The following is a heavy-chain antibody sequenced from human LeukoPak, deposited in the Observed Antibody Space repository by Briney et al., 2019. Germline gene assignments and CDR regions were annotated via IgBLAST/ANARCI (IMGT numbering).Heavy chain of an antibody. CDR1: GFTFSRYW. J-gene: IGHJ4*02. CDR3: ARGYYYDSSGPEDY. V-gene: IGHV3-74*01. Sequence: GGSLRLSCAASGFTFSRYWMHWVRQAPGKGLVWVSRINSDGSSTSYADSVKGRFTISRENAKNTLYLQMNSLRAEDTAVYYCARGYYYDSSGPEDYWGQGTLVTVSS. D-gene: IGHD3-22*01. CDR2: INSDGSST.